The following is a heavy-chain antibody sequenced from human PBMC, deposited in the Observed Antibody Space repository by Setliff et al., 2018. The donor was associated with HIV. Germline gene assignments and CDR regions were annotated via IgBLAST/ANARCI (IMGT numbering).Heavy chain of an antibody. J-gene: IGHJ2*01. CDR2: FDPEDGET. CDR3: ARDRGGYSGYDQNWYFDL. CDR1: GYTLTELS. Sequence: ASVKVSCKVSGYTLTELSMHWVRQAPGKGLEWMGGFDPEDGETIYAQKFQGRVTMTEDTSTDTAYMELSSLRSEDTAVYYCARDRGGYSGYDQNWYFDLWGRGTLVTVSS. D-gene: IGHD5-12*01. V-gene: IGHV1-24*01.